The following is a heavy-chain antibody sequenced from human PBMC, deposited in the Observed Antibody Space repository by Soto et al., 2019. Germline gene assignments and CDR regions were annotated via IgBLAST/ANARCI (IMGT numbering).Heavy chain of an antibody. V-gene: IGHV3-23*01. Sequence: PGGSLRLSCAASGFTFSSYAMSWVRQAPGKGLEWVSAISGSGGSTYYADSVKGRFTISRDNSKSTLYLQMNSLRAEDTAVYYCAKDRRWLRPYYYYGMDVWGQGTTVTVSS. D-gene: IGHD5-12*01. CDR2: ISGSGGST. J-gene: IGHJ6*02. CDR1: GFTFSSYA. CDR3: AKDRRWLRPYYYYGMDV.